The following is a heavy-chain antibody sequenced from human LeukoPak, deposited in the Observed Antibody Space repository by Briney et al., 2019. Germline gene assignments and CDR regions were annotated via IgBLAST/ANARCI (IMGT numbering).Heavy chain of an antibody. CDR1: GYTFTSYA. Sequence: ASVKVSCKASGYTFTSYAMNWVRQAPGQGLEWMGGIIPIFGTANYAQKFQGRVTITADESTSTAYMELSSLRSEDTAVYYCARKERFTIRWGQGTLVTVSS. CDR2: IIPIFGTA. CDR3: ARKERFTIR. D-gene: IGHD3-10*01. V-gene: IGHV1-69*13. J-gene: IGHJ4*02.